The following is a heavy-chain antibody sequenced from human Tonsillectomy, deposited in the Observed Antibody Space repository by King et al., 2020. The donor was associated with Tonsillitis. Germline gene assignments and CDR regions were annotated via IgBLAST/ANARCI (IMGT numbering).Heavy chain of an antibody. D-gene: IGHD4-17*01. CDR2: IKSKPKGRTT. Sequence: VQLVESGGGLVKPGGSLRLSCAASGFIFSNAWMNWVRQAPGKGLEWVGRIKSKPKGRTTDYDAPVKGRFTVSRDDSKNTLYLQMNSLKTEDTAVYDCTTDYGDNDDYWGQGTLLTVSS. CDR3: TTDYGDNDDY. V-gene: IGHV3-15*07. CDR1: GFIFSNAW. J-gene: IGHJ4*02.